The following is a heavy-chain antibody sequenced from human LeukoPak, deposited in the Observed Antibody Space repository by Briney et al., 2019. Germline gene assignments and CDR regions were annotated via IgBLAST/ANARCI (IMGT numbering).Heavy chain of an antibody. CDR1: GGTFSSYA. CDR3: ARSRAYYFDY. CDR2: INPAGAKT. Sequence: ASVKVSCKASGGTFSSYAISWVRQAPGQGLEWLGLINPAGAKTTYSQKLQGRVSVTRDMSTNSVRLELSSLKPEDTAVYYCARSRAYYFDYWGQGTLVTVSS. J-gene: IGHJ4*02. V-gene: IGHV1-46*01.